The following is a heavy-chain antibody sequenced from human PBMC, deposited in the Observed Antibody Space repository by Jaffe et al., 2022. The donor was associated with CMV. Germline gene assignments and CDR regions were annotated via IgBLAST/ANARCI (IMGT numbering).Heavy chain of an antibody. Sequence: QVQLQQWGAGLLKPSETLSLTCGLYGGSFSAYYWSWIRQPPGKGLEWIGEISHSGSTNYNPSLKSRVTMLIDTSKNQFSLKLTSVTAADTAVYYCARGRYYYDSSGYYLHYFDYWGQGTLVTVSS. CDR2: ISHSGST. D-gene: IGHD3-22*01. CDR3: ARGRYYYDSSGYYLHYFDY. CDR1: GGSFSAYY. V-gene: IGHV4-34*02. J-gene: IGHJ4*02.